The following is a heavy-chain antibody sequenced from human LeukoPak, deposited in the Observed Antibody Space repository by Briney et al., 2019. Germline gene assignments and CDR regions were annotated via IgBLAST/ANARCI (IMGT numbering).Heavy chain of an antibody. CDR2: IYHSGST. Sequence: PSETLSLTCTVSPDSTTSNFWSWVRQPPGKGLEWIGEIYHSGSTNYNPSLKSRVTISVDKSKNQFSLKLSSVTAADTAVYYCARGGAVDYWGQGTLVTVSS. CDR3: ARGGAVDY. D-gene: IGHD1-26*01. J-gene: IGHJ4*02. CDR1: PDSTTSNF. V-gene: IGHV4-4*02.